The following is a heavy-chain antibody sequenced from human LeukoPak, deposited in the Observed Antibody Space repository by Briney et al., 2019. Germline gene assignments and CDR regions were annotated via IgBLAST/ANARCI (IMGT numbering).Heavy chain of an antibody. CDR2: VYTSGST. V-gene: IGHV4-4*07. D-gene: IGHD2-8*01. J-gene: IGHJ4*02. Sequence: SETLSLTCTVSGGSISSHYWSWIQQPAGKGLEWIGRVYTSGSTSYNPSLKSRVTMSVDTSKNQFSLKLSSVTAADTAVYYCAGASYCTNGICYQRYFFDYWGQGTLVTVSS. CDR1: GGSISSHY. CDR3: AGASYCTNGICYQRYFFDY.